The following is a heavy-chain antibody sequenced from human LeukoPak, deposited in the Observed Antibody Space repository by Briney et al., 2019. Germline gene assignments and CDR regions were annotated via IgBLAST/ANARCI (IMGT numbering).Heavy chain of an antibody. J-gene: IGHJ4*02. Sequence: GGSLRLSCAASGFTFSSYWMSWVRQAPGKGLEWVANIKQDGSEKYYVDSVKGRFTISRDNAKNSLYLQMNSLRAEDTAVYYCARWRPYYYDSSGYWVYWGQGTLVTVSS. D-gene: IGHD3-22*01. CDR1: GFTFSSYW. V-gene: IGHV3-7*01. CDR3: ARWRPYYYDSSGYWVY. CDR2: IKQDGSEK.